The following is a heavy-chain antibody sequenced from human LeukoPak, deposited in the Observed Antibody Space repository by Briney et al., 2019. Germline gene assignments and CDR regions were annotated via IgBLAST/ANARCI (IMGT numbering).Heavy chain of an antibody. D-gene: IGHD6-13*01. V-gene: IGHV3-30*02. J-gene: IGHJ4*02. CDR1: GFTFSSYG. CDR2: IRHDGSNK. Sequence: GGSLRLSCAASGFTFSSYGMHWVRQAPGKGLEWVAFIRHDGSNKYYADSVKGRFTISRDNSKNTLYLQMNSLRAEDTAVYYCARTGIAAAGTGNYFDYWGQGTLVTVSS. CDR3: ARTGIAAAGTGNYFDY.